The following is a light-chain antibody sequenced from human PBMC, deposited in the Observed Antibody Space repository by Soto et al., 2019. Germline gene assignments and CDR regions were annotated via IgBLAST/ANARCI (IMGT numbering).Light chain of an antibody. J-gene: IGLJ3*02. CDR3: STWDDTLKGPV. CDR1: SSSIGNNR. Sequence: QPVLTQPPSASGTPGQRVTISCSGTSSSIGNNRVNWYQQIPGTAPKLLIYSNIQRPSGVPDRFSGSKSGTSASLAITGLQSEDEADYYCSTWDDTLKGPVFGGGIKLTVL. CDR2: SNI. V-gene: IGLV1-44*01.